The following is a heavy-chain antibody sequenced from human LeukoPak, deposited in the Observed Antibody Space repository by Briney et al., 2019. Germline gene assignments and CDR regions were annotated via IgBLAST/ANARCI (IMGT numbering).Heavy chain of an antibody. V-gene: IGHV3-30*02. D-gene: IGHD4-17*01. Sequence: PGGSLRLSCAASGFTFSSYGMHWVRQAPGKGLEWVAFIRYDGSNKYYADSVKGRFTISRDNSKNTLYLQMNSLRAEDTAVYYCAKPRSRYDYGDYVIDYWGQGTLVTVSS. CDR1: GFTFSSYG. CDR2: IRYDGSNK. J-gene: IGHJ4*02. CDR3: AKPRSRYDYGDYVIDY.